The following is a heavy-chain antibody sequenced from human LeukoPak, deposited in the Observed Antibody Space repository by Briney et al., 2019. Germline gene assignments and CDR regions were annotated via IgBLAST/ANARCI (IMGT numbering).Heavy chain of an antibody. D-gene: IGHD5-24*01. V-gene: IGHV3-21*01. CDR2: ISSGSSFI. Sequence: GGSLRLSCAASGFTFSSYSMNWVRQAPGKGPEWVSSISSGSSFIYYADSVKGRFTISRDNAKNSLYLQMNSLRAEDTAVYYCARDPGGTATIFDYWGQGTLVTVSS. CDR1: GFTFSSYS. CDR3: ARDPGGTATIFDY. J-gene: IGHJ4*02.